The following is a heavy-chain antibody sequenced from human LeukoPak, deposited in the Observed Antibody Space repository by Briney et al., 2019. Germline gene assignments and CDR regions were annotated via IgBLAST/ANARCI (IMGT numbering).Heavy chain of an antibody. V-gene: IGHV1-18*01. D-gene: IGHD3-22*01. CDR2: ISAYNGNT. Sequence: GASVKVSCKASGYTFTSYGISWVRQAPGQGLEWMGWISAYNGNTNYAQKLQGRVTMTTDTSTSTAYMELRSLRSDDTAVYYCARAMIVPHYYYYGMDAWGQGTTVTVSS. J-gene: IGHJ6*02. CDR1: GYTFTSYG. CDR3: ARAMIVPHYYYYGMDA.